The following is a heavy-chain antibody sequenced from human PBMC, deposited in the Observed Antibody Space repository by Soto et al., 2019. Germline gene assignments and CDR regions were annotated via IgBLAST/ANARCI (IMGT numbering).Heavy chain of an antibody. CDR3: ARATLDYYYGMDV. Sequence: PSETLSLTCTVSGGSVSGVSYYWSWIRQPPGKGLEWIGYIYYRGSTSYTPSLKSRVTISVDTSKNQFSLRLSSVTAADTAVYYCARATLDYYYGMDVWGQGTTVTVSS. J-gene: IGHJ6*02. CDR2: IYYRGST. CDR1: GGSVSGVSYY. V-gene: IGHV4-61*01.